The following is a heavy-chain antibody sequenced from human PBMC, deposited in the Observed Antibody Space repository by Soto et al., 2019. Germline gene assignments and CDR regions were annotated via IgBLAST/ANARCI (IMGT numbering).Heavy chain of an antibody. CDR1: GYTFTSYD. CDR2: MNPNSGNT. J-gene: IGHJ4*02. D-gene: IGHD6-19*01. CDR3: ARVPKYGIAVAGLSSYYFDY. V-gene: IGHV1-8*01. Sequence: ASVKVSCKASGYTFTSYDINWVRQATGQGLELMGWMNPNSGNTGYAQKFQGRVTMTRNTSISTAYMELSSLRSEDTAVYYCARVPKYGIAVAGLSSYYFDYWGQGTLVTVSS.